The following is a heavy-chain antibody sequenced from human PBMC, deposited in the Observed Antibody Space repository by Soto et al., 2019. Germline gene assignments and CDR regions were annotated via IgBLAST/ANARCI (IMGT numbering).Heavy chain of an antibody. D-gene: IGHD6-13*01. Sequence: GGSLRLSCAASGFTFSDYYMSWIRQAPGKGLEWVSYISKSSTIIYYADSVKGRFTISRDNAKNSLYLQMNSLRAEDTAMYYCARDTDPRRIAGYFDAWGQGTLVTVSS. CDR2: ISKSSTII. CDR3: ARDTDPRRIAGYFDA. CDR1: GFTFSDYY. J-gene: IGHJ4*02. V-gene: IGHV3-11*01.